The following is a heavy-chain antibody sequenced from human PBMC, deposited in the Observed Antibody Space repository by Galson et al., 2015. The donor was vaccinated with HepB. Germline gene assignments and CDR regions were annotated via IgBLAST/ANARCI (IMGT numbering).Heavy chain of an antibody. CDR1: GFTVSSRG. D-gene: IGHD6-13*01. J-gene: IGHJ4*02. Sequence: SLRLSCAASGFTVSSRGMHWVRQAPGKGLGWVAVIWYDGSKKYYVDTVKGRFTISKDTSKNTLYLQMSSLRAEDTAVYYCAVNRIAATGIFDYWGQGTLVTVSP. CDR2: IWYDGSKK. V-gene: IGHV3-33*01. CDR3: AVNRIAATGIFDY.